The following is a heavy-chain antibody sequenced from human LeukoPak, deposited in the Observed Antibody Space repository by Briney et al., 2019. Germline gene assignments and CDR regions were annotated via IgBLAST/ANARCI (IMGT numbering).Heavy chain of an antibody. J-gene: IGHJ4*02. CDR3: ARFGSGSYLADY. CDR1: GYTFTSYD. CDR2: MNPNSGNT. D-gene: IGHD1-26*01. V-gene: IGHV1-8*01. Sequence: GASVKVSCKASGYTFTSYDINWVRQAPGQGLEWMGWMNPNSGNTGYAQKFQGRVTMTRNTSISTAYMELSSLRSEDTAVYYCARFGSGSYLADYWGQGTLVTVSS.